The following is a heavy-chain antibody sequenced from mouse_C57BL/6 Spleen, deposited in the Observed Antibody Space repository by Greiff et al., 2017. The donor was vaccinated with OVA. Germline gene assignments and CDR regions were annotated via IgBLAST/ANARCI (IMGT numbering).Heavy chain of an antibody. D-gene: IGHD3-3*01. V-gene: IGHV1-26*01. J-gene: IGHJ2*01. CDR1: GYTFTDYY. CDR2: INPNNGGT. CDR3: ARSGWSYFDY. Sequence: EVQLQQSGPELVKPGASVKISCKASGYTFTDYYMNWVKQSHGKSLEWIGDINPNNGGTSYNQKFKGKATLTVDKSSSTAYMELRSLTSEDSAVYYCARSGWSYFDYWGQGTTLTVSS.